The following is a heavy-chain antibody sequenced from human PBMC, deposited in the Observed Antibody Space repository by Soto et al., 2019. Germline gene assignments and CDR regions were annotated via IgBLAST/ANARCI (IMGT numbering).Heavy chain of an antibody. V-gene: IGHV1-58*01. J-gene: IGHJ6*02. CDR2: IVVGSGNT. Sequence: ASVKVSCKASGFTFTSSAVQWVRQARGQRLEWIGWIVVGSGNTNYAQKFQERVTITRDMSTSTAYIKLSNLRSEETAVYYCAADGETIAAAGTNDYYYGMDVWGQGTTVTVSS. CDR3: AADGETIAAAGTNDYYYGMDV. CDR1: GFTFTSSA. D-gene: IGHD6-13*01.